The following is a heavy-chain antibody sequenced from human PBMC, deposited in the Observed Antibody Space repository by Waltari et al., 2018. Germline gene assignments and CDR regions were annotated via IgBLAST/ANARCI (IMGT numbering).Heavy chain of an antibody. Sequence: EVQLVESGGGLVQPGGSLRLSCAASGFTFSSYWMSWVRQAPGQGLEWVANIKQDGSEKDYVDSVKGRFTISRDNAKNSLYLQMNSLRAEDTAVYYCARAVCGGDCYSPYYYYYYGMDVWGQGTTVTVSS. CDR2: IKQDGSEK. D-gene: IGHD2-21*02. V-gene: IGHV3-7*01. CDR3: ARAVCGGDCYSPYYYYYYGMDV. CDR1: GFTFSSYW. J-gene: IGHJ6*02.